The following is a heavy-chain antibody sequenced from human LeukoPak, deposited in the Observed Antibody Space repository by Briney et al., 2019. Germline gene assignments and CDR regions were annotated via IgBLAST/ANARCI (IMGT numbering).Heavy chain of an antibody. CDR2: IKSKTDGGTT. Sequence: GASLRLSCAASGFTFNNAWISWVRQAPGKRLEWVGRIKSKTDGGTTDYAAPVKGRFTISRDDSQITLYLQMNSLRTEDTAVYYCTTEPNLRFLEWLEYYYYYMDVWGKGTTVTVSS. J-gene: IGHJ6*03. CDR1: GFTFNNAW. V-gene: IGHV3-15*01. D-gene: IGHD3-3*01. CDR3: TTEPNLRFLEWLEYYYYYMDV.